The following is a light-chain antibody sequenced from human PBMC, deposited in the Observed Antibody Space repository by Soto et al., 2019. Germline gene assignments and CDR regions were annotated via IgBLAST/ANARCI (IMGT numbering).Light chain of an antibody. J-gene: IGLJ3*02. CDR1: SSDVGAYNY. CDR2: EVS. V-gene: IGLV2-8*01. CDR3: TSYAGNNIWL. Sequence: QSALTQPPSASGSPGQSVTISCTGTSSDVGAYNYVSWYQQYPGKAPKLMIYEVSKRPSGVPDRFSGSKSGKTASLTVSGLQPEDEADYYCTSYAGNNIWLFGGGTKLAVL.